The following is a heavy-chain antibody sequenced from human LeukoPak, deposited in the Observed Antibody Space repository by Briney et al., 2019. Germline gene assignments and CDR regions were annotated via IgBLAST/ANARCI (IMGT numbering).Heavy chain of an antibody. CDR2: INHSGST. CDR3: ARGGGSHYYYYYGMDV. D-gene: IGHD3-16*01. V-gene: IGHV4-34*01. CDR1: RGSISSYY. J-gene: IGHJ6*02. Sequence: SETLSLTCTVYRGSISSYYWSWIRQPPGKGLEWIGEINHSGSTNYNPSLKSRVTISVDTSKNQFSLKLSSVTAADTAVYYCARGGGSHYYYYYGMDVWGQGTTVTVSS.